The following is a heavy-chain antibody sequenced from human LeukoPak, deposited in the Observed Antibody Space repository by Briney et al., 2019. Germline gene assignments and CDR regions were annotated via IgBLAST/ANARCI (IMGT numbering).Heavy chain of an antibody. CDR2: INPNSGGT. Sequence: GASVKVSCKASGYTFTGYYMHWVRQAPGQGLEWIGWINPNSGGTNYAQKFQGRVTMTRDTSISTAYMELSRLRSDDTAVYYCAISGYCSSTSCPPDYWGQGTLVTVSS. J-gene: IGHJ4*02. CDR3: AISGYCSSTSCPPDY. D-gene: IGHD2-2*01. CDR1: GYTFTGYY. V-gene: IGHV1-2*02.